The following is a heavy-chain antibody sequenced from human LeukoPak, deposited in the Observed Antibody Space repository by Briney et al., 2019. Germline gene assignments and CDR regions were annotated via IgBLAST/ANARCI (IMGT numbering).Heavy chain of an antibody. CDR2: IYTSGST. V-gene: IGHV4-61*02. Sequence: PSETLSLTCTVSGGSISSGTYYWSWIRQPAGKGLEWIGRIYTSGSTHYNPSLKRRVTISVDTAKNQVSLKLTSVTAADTAVYYCARETYYYDSTSYYLFDYWGQGTLVTVSS. D-gene: IGHD3-22*01. CDR1: GGSISSGTYY. CDR3: ARETYYYDSTSYYLFDY. J-gene: IGHJ4*02.